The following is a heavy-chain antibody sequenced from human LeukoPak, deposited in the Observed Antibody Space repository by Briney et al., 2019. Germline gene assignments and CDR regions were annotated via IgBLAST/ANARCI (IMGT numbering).Heavy chain of an antibody. CDR3: ARDSVGKPFDY. Sequence: SETLSLTCTVSGGSISSYYWSWIRQPPGKGLEWIGYIYNGGSTNYNPSLKSRVTISADTSKNQFSLKVNSVTAADTAVYYCARDSVGKPFDYWGQGTLVTVSS. D-gene: IGHD4-23*01. V-gene: IGHV4-59*01. J-gene: IGHJ4*02. CDR1: GGSISSYY. CDR2: IYNGGST.